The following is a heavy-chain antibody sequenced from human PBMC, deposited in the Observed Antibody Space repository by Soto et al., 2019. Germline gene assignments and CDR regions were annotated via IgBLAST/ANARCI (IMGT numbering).Heavy chain of an antibody. J-gene: IGHJ4*02. V-gene: IGHV4-39*01. Sequence: SETLSLTCTVSGDSISSSSLYWGWIRQPPGKGLEWIGSVYYSGSTYYNPSLKSRVTISVDTSKNQFSLKLSSATAADTAVYYCARIAVAGTIDYWGQGTLVTVSS. D-gene: IGHD6-19*01. CDR3: ARIAVAGTIDY. CDR2: VYYSGST. CDR1: GDSISSSSLY.